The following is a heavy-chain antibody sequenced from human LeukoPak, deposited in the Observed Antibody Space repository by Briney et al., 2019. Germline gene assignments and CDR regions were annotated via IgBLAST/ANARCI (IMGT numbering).Heavy chain of an antibody. CDR2: IIPIFGTA. CDR1: GGTFSSYA. Sequence: SVKVSCKASGGTFSSYAFSWVRQAPGQGLEWMGGIIPIFGTANYAQKFQGRVTITADESTSTAYMELSSLRSEDTAVYYCARCTIFGVVYYYYYGMDVWGQGTTVTVSS. CDR3: ARCTIFGVVYYYYYGMDV. V-gene: IGHV1-69*01. D-gene: IGHD3-3*01. J-gene: IGHJ6*02.